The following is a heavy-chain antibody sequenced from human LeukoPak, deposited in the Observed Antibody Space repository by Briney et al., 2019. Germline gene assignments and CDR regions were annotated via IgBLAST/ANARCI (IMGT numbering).Heavy chain of an antibody. CDR1: GGSISSYY. J-gene: IGHJ6*02. V-gene: IGHV4-4*07. CDR2: IYTSGST. Sequence: SETLSLTCTVSGGSISSYYWSWVRQPAGKGLEWIGRIYTSGSTNYNPSLKSRVTMSVDTSKNQFSLKLSSVTAADTAVYYCARVELLWFGEPAGMDVRGQGTTVTVSS. D-gene: IGHD3-10*01. CDR3: ARVELLWFGEPAGMDV.